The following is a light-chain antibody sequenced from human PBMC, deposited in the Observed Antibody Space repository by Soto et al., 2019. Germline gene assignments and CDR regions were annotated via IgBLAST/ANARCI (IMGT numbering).Light chain of an antibody. J-gene: IGKJ1*01. CDR1: QNIRTY. Sequence: DIQVTQSPSSLSASVGDRVTITCRASQNIRTYLTWYQQKPGKAPKLLIYEASDLQSGVPSRFSGSGSGTDFSLTITSLQPEDFATYYCHQSFYAPPTFGQGTKVEIK. CDR3: HQSFYAPPT. CDR2: EAS. V-gene: IGKV1-39*01.